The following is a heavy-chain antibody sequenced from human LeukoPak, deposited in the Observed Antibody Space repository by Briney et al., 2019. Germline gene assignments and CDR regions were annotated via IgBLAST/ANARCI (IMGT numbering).Heavy chain of an antibody. Sequence: PGGSLRLSCAAFGFIFDDYGMSWVRQAPGKGLEWVSGINWNGGSTGYADSVKGRFTISRDNAKNSLYLQMNSLGAEDTALYYYARVQLVDYYYYSYMDVWGKGTTVTVSS. CDR1: GFIFDDYG. V-gene: IGHV3-20*04. CDR2: INWNGGST. J-gene: IGHJ6*03. CDR3: ARVQLVDYYYYSYMDV. D-gene: IGHD6-6*01.